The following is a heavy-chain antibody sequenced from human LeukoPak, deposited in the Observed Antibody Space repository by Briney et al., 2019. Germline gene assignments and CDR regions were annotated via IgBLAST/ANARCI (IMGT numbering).Heavy chain of an antibody. Sequence: ASVKVSCKVSGYTLTELSMHWVRQAPGKGLEWMGGFDPEDGETIYAQKFQGRVTMTEDTSTDTAYMELSSLRSEDTAVYYCATLARFSGSYFYFHYRGQGTLVTVSS. D-gene: IGHD1-26*01. CDR1: GYTLTELS. CDR3: ATLARFSGSYFYFHY. CDR2: FDPEDGET. J-gene: IGHJ4*02. V-gene: IGHV1-24*01.